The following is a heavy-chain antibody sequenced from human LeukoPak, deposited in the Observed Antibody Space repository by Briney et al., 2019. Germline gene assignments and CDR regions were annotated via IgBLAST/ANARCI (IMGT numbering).Heavy chain of an antibody. J-gene: IGHJ4*02. V-gene: IGHV1-2*02. D-gene: IGHD3-22*01. Sequence: ASVTVSCKPSGYTFIDHYLHWVRQAPGQGLESLGWIDPDTGDTNYPQKFQGRVTMTRDTSSSTAYMELNRLRSDDTAVYYCARAGHNSNSGGYDFWGRGTLVTVSS. CDR2: IDPDTGDT. CDR3: ARAGHNSNSGGYDF. CDR1: GYTFIDHY.